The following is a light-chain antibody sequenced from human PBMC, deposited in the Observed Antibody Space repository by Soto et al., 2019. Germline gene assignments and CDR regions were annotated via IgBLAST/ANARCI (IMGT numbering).Light chain of an antibody. CDR3: QQYNDWPLT. V-gene: IGKV3-15*01. Sequence: EIVMTQSPATLSVSPGERATLSCRASQSVSSNLAWYQQKPGQAPRLLIYGVSTRATGVPARFSGSGSGTEFNLTISALQSEDFAVYYCQQYNDWPLTFGQGTKVEI. CDR1: QSVSSN. CDR2: GVS. J-gene: IGKJ1*01.